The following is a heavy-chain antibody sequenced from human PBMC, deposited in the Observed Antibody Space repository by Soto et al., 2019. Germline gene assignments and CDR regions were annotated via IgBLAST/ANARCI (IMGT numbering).Heavy chain of an antibody. Sequence: EVQLLESGGGLVQPGGSLRLSCAASGFTFSIYAMSWVRQAPGKGLEWVSAISGSGGRTYYAYSVKVRFTISRHNSKNTLYLHMISRRAEDTAVYYCAASREPNWSDYWGQGTLFTVSS. D-gene: IGHD1-1*01. J-gene: IGHJ4*02. V-gene: IGHV3-23*01. CDR3: AASREPNWSDY. CDR2: ISGSGGRT. CDR1: GFTFSIYA.